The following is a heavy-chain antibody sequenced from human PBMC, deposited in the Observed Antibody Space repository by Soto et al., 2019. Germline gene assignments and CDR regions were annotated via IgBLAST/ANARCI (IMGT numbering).Heavy chain of an antibody. CDR3: DRHPIATFDRHLVHYGVDV. Sequence: QVQLQQWGAGLLKPSETLSLTCAVYGGSFSGYYWSWIRQPPGKGLEWIGEINHSGSTNYNPSLKSRVTIPVDTSKKPFSPKPSYVTASDTSVYYCDRHPIATFDRHLVHYGVDVWGQGTTVTVSS. D-gene: IGHD6-13*01. V-gene: IGHV4-34*01. CDR1: GGSFSGYY. CDR2: INHSGST. J-gene: IGHJ6*02.